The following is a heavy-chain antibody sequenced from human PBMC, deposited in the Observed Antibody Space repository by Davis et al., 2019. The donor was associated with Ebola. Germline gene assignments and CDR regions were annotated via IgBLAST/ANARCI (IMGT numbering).Heavy chain of an antibody. Sequence: GGSLRLSCAASGFTFSNAWMSWVRKAPGKGLEWVGRIKSKTDGGTTDYAAPVKGRFTISRDDSKNTLYLQMNSLKTEDTAVYYCTAYSSSSVVFFDYWGQGTLVTVSS. CDR2: IKSKTDGGTT. V-gene: IGHV3-15*01. CDR1: GFTFSNAW. D-gene: IGHD6-6*01. CDR3: TAYSSSSVVFFDY. J-gene: IGHJ4*02.